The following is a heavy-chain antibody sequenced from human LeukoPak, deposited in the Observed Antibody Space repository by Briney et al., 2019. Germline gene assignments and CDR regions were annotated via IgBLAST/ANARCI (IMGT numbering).Heavy chain of an antibody. V-gene: IGHV4-4*07. J-gene: IGHJ4*02. CDR2: IYTSGST. Sequence: PSETLSLTCTVSGGSISSYYWSRIRQPAGKGLEWIGRIYTSGSTNYNPSIKRRVTMSVDTSKNQFSLKLSSVTAADTAVYYCARDDFLLHYFDYWGQGTLVTVSS. CDR3: ARDDFLLHYFDY. CDR1: GGSISSYY.